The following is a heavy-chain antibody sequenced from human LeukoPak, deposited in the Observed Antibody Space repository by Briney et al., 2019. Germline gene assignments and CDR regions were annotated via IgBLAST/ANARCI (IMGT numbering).Heavy chain of an antibody. CDR2: IKQDGSEK. V-gene: IGHV3-7*01. J-gene: IGHJ4*02. D-gene: IGHD5-12*01. CDR1: GFTFSSYW. CDR3: AREEVDSGYVDYFDY. Sequence: GGSLRLSCAASGFTFSSYWMSWVRQAPGKGLEWVANIKQDGSEKYYVGSVKGRFTISRDNAKNSLYLQMNSLRAEDTAVYYCAREEVDSGYVDYFDYWGQGTLVTVSS.